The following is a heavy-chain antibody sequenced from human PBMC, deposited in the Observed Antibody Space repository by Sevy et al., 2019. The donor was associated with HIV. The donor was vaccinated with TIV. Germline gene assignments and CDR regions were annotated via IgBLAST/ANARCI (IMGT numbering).Heavy chain of an antibody. CDR2: ISSSSSTI. CDR3: GRAQLLHRGPPFYYYYGMDV. CDR1: GFTFSSYS. J-gene: IGHJ6*02. D-gene: IGHD1-1*01. V-gene: IGHV3-48*02. Sequence: GGSLRLSCAASGFTFSSYSMNWVRQAPGKGLEWVSYISSSSSTIYYADSVKGRFTISRDNAKNSLYLQMNSLRDEDTAVYYCGRAQLLHRGPPFYYYYGMDVWGQGTTVTVSS.